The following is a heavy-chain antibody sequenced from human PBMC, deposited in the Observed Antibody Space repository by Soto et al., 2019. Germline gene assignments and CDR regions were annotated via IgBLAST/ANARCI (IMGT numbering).Heavy chain of an antibody. V-gene: IGHV1-18*01. CDR3: ARVCSGGSCYPTVSYYYYMDV. CDR2: ISAYNGNT. Sequence: ASVKVSCKASGYTFTSYGIIWVRQAPGQGLEWMGWISAYNGNTNYAQKLQGRVTMTTDTSTSTAYMELRSLRSDDTAVYYCARVCSGGSCYPTVSYYYYMDVWGKGTTVTVSS. D-gene: IGHD2-15*01. CDR1: GYTFTSYG. J-gene: IGHJ6*03.